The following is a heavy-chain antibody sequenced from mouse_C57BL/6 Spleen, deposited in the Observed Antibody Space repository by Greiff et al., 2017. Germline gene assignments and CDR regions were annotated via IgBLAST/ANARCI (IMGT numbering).Heavy chain of an antibody. CDR2: IDPSDSYT. CDR3: ARKSHYCDY. D-gene: IGHD6-2*01. J-gene: IGHJ2*01. Sequence: QVQLQQPGAELVMPGASVKLSCKASGYTFTSYWMHWVKQRPGQGLEWIGEIDPSDSYTTYNQKFKGKSTLTVDKSSSTAYMQLSSLTSEDSAVYYCARKSHYCDYWGQGTTLTVSS. CDR1: GYTFTSYW. V-gene: IGHV1-69*01.